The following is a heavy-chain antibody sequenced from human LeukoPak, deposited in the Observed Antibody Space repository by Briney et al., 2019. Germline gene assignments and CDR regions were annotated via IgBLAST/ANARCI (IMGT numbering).Heavy chain of an antibody. CDR1: GFTFNNYA. D-gene: IGHD6-13*01. CDR3: ARRSGSSWSSFDY. V-gene: IGHV3-23*01. Sequence: GGSLRLSCAASGFTFNNYAMNWVRQAPGKGLEWVSGISGFGGSTYYAPSVKGRLTISRDNFGNMLYLHLDSLRVEDTAICYCARRSGSSWSSFDYWGQGALVTVSS. CDR2: ISGFGGST. J-gene: IGHJ4*02.